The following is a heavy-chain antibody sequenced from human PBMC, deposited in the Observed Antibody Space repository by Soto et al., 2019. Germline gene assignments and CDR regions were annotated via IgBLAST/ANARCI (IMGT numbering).Heavy chain of an antibody. CDR3: AKDARGYSYGYFDY. J-gene: IGHJ4*02. D-gene: IGHD5-18*01. V-gene: IGHV3-30*18. CDR2: ISYDGSNK. Sequence: HPGGSLRLSCAASGFTFSSYGMHWVRQAPGKGLEWVVVISYDGSNKYYADSVKGRFTISRDNSKNTLYLQMNSLRAEDTAVYYCAKDARGYSYGYFDYWGQGTLVTVSS. CDR1: GFTFSSYG.